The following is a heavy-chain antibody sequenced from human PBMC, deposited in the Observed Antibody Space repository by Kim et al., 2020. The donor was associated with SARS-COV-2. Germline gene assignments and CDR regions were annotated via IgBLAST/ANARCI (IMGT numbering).Heavy chain of an antibody. CDR1: GYTFNTYA. CDR2: INPRNGNT. CDR3: AREFNWNLMNYYYFYMDV. Sequence: ASVKVSCKASGYTFNTYAMHWVRQAPGQGLEWMGWINPRNGNTKYSPKFQGRVTISTDTSASLAYMELSSLRSEDTAIYYCAREFNWNLMNYYYFYMDVW. V-gene: IGHV1-3*01. J-gene: IGHJ6*03. D-gene: IGHD1-7*01.